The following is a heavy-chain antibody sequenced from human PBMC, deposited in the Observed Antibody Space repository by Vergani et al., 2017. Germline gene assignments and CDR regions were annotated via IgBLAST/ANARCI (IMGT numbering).Heavy chain of an antibody. CDR2: IYYSGTT. Sequence: QVQLRESGPGLVKPSQTLSLTCTVSGGSISSGDYFWSWIRQHPGKGLEWIGYIYYSGTTYYNPSLKSRVTISVDTSKNQFSLKLSSVTAADTAVYYCATRDGYNCFDYWGQGTLVTVSS. CDR3: ATRDGYNCFDY. V-gene: IGHV4-31*03. CDR1: GGSISSGDYF. D-gene: IGHD5-24*01. J-gene: IGHJ4*02.